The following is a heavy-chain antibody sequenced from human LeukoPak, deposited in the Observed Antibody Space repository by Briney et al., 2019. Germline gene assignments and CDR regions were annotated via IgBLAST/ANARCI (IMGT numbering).Heavy chain of an antibody. J-gene: IGHJ5*02. CDR3: ARSSSSWYGWFDP. D-gene: IGHD6-13*01. Sequence: SQTLSLTCAISGDSVSSNSAAWTWIRQFPSRGLEWLGRTYYRSKWYNDYAVSVKSRITINPDTSKNQFSLQLNSVTPEDTAVYYCARSSSSWYGWFDPWGQGTLVTVSS. V-gene: IGHV6-1*01. CDR2: TYYRSKWYN. CDR1: GDSVSSNSAA.